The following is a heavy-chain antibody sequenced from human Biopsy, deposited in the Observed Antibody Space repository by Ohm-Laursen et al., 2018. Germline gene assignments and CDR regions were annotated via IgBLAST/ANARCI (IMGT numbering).Heavy chain of an antibody. CDR1: GGYISHYY. CDR3: ARAPPLIRGVVESWFDP. J-gene: IGHJ5*02. Sequence: PRTLSLTCTVSGGYISHYYWTWIRHPAGQGLESIGRIYITGEPDCNPSLNSRVTMSVDSWKKQFSLKLKPVTAADTAIYYCARAPPLIRGVVESWFDPWGQGILVTVSS. CDR2: IYITGEP. V-gene: IGHV4-4*07. D-gene: IGHD3-10*01.